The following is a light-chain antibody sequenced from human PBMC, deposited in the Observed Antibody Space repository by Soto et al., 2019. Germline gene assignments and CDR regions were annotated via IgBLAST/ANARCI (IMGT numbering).Light chain of an antibody. V-gene: IGKV3-11*01. CDR1: QSVGRY. J-gene: IGKJ1*01. CDR3: QQRDNWPPTWT. CDR2: GAS. Sequence: EIVLTQSPATLSLSPGERATLSCRASQSVGRYLAWYQQKPGQAPRLLIHGASHRAAGIPVRFSGSGSGTDFTLTISSLEPEDFAVYYCQQRDNWPPTWTLGQGTKVEIK.